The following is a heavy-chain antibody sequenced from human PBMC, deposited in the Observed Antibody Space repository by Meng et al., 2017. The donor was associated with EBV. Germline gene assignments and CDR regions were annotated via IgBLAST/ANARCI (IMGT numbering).Heavy chain of an antibody. J-gene: IGHJ4*02. V-gene: IGHV3-15*01. CDR1: EFTFTSAW. CDR3: TTDEGGSRF. Sequence: EVQLGASGVRLVKPGESLKLSCAASEFTFTSAWMNWVRQAPGKGLEWVGRIRSQVDGRTADYSAPVKGRFTISRDDSKHTLYLQMNSLKIEDSAVYYCTTDEGGSRFWGQGTLVTVSS. CDR2: IRSQVDGRTA. D-gene: IGHD1-26*01.